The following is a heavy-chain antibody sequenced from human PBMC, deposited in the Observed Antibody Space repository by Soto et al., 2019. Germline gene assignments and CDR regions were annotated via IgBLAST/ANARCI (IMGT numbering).Heavy chain of an antibody. V-gene: IGHV3-21*01. CDR3: ARPGHYYYYYMDV. CDR2: ISSSSSYI. Sequence: GGSLRLSCAASGFTFSSSSMNWVCQAPGKGLEWVSSISSSSSYIYYADSVKGRFTISRDNAKNSLYLQMNSLRAEDTAVYYSARPGHYYYYYMDVWGKGTTVTVSS. J-gene: IGHJ6*03. CDR1: GFTFSSSS.